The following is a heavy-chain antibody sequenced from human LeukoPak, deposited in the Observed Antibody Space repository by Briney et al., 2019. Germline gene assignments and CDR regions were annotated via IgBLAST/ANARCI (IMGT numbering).Heavy chain of an antibody. CDR1: GGSFSGYY. CDR2: INHSGST. J-gene: IGHJ4*02. CDR3: ARKIYPSYYDFWSGYYGFDC. D-gene: IGHD3-3*01. Sequence: SETLSLTCAVYGGSFSGYYWSWIRQPPGKGLEWIGEINHSGSTNYNPSLKSRVTISVDTSKNQFSLKLTSVTAADTAVYYCARKIYPSYYDFWSGYYGFDCWGQGTLVTVSS. V-gene: IGHV4-34*01.